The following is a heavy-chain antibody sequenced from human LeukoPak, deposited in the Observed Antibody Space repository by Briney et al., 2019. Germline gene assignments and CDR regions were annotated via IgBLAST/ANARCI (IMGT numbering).Heavy chain of an antibody. Sequence: PSETLSLTCTVSVDSIRSYWRWIRQPPGKGLEWIGYISYFGATIYNPSLKSRVTTLLNTSKNQFSLKLRSMAAADTAVYYCARGRARGLYFDYWGQGNLVTVSS. CDR1: VDSIRSY. V-gene: IGHV4-59*01. CDR3: ARGRARGLYFDY. CDR2: ISYFGAT. D-gene: IGHD3-10*01. J-gene: IGHJ4*02.